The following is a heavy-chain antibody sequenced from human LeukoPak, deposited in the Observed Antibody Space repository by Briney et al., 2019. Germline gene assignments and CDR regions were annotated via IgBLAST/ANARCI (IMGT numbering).Heavy chain of an antibody. CDR1: GFTFINYW. CDR2: IKQDGSEK. CDR3: AREGGYDEGYFDY. Sequence: PGGSLRLSCSASGFTFINYWMSWVRQAPGKGLEWVANIKQDGSEKYYVDSVKGRFTISRDNAKNSLYLQMNSLRAEDTAVYYCAREGGYDEGYFDYWGQGTLVTVSS. V-gene: IGHV3-7*01. J-gene: IGHJ4*02. D-gene: IGHD5-12*01.